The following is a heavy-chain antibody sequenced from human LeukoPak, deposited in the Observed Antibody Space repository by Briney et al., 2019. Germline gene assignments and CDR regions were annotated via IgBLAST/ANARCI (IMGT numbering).Heavy chain of an antibody. V-gene: IGHV4-34*01. CDR2: IYYSGST. CDR3: ARWDSSSWYYFDY. Sequence: SETLSLTCAVYGGSFSGYYWSWIRQPPGKGLEWIGSIYYSGSTYYNPSLNIRVTISVDTSKNQFSLNLRSVTAADTAVYYCARWDSSSWYYFDYWGQGTQVTVSS. CDR1: GGSFSGYY. D-gene: IGHD6-13*01. J-gene: IGHJ4*02.